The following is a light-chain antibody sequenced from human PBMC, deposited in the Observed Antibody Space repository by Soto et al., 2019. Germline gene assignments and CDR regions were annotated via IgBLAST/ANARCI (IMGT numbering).Light chain of an antibody. Sequence: QSVLTQPASVSGSPGQSITISCTGTNSDVGGYNYVSWYRQHPGKAPKLLIYEVSNRPSGVSDRFSGSKSGSTASLTISGLQADDEADYYCTSWTTNNIPYVFGTGTKGTVL. V-gene: IGLV2-14*03. CDR1: NSDVGGYNY. CDR2: EVS. CDR3: TSWTTNNIPYV. J-gene: IGLJ1*01.